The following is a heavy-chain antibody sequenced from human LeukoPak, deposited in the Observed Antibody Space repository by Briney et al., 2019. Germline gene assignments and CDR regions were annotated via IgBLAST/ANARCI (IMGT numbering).Heavy chain of an antibody. CDR3: ARCYSYGNFGY. Sequence: GGSLRLSCAASGFTFSSYWMSWVRQAPGKGLEWVANIKKEGSEKYYVDSVKGRFTISRDNAKNSLYLQMNSLRAEDTAVYYCARCYSYGNFGYWGQGTLVTVSS. V-gene: IGHV3-7*03. J-gene: IGHJ4*02. D-gene: IGHD5-18*01. CDR2: IKKEGSEK. CDR1: GFTFSSYW.